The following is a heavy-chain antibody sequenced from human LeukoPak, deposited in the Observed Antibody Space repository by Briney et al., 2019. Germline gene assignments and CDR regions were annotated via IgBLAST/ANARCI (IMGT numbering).Heavy chain of an antibody. CDR3: AKRIGSTDY. D-gene: IGHD3-10*01. J-gene: IGHJ4*02. CDR1: GFGYSSDA. V-gene: IGHV3-23*01. CDR2: ISGSGGSI. Sequence: AGPLRLSCAASGFGYSSDARSWVRQATGKGLEWVSAISGSGGSIYYADSVKGRFTISRDNSKNTLYLQMNSLRAEDTAVYYCAKRIGSTDYWGQGTLVTVSS.